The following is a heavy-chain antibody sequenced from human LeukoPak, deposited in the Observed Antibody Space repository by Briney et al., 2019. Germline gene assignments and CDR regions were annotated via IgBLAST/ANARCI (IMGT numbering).Heavy chain of an antibody. V-gene: IGHV4-34*01. Sequence: SETLSLTCAVYGGSFSGYHWNWIRQTPGRGLEWIGEINHRGHSNYNPSLESRVTISVDTSKNQLSLKLRSVTAADTAVYYCARDPTTVVTLPYYFDFWGQGTQVTVSS. J-gene: IGHJ4*02. CDR2: INHRGHS. CDR1: GGSFSGYH. CDR3: ARDPTTVVTLPYYFDF. D-gene: IGHD4-23*01.